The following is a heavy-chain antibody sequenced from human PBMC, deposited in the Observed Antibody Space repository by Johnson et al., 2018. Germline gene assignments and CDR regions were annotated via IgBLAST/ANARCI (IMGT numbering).Heavy chain of an antibody. D-gene: IGHD2-2*01. J-gene: IGHJ4*02. Sequence: VQLVESGGGLVQPGGSLRLSCVVSEFTFSDYAITWVRQAPGKGLEWVSTFSSSRGSTYYEDSVRGRFAISRNNSKNTLYLQMNSLRAEDTAIYYCAKYGYQRLTSFFDYWGQGTLVTVSA. CDR2: FSSSRGST. CDR3: AKYGYQRLTSFFDY. CDR1: EFTFSDYA. V-gene: IGHV3-23*04.